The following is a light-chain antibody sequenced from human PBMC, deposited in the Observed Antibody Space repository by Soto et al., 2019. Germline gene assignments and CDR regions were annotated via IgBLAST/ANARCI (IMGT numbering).Light chain of an antibody. CDR2: AAS. V-gene: IGKV1-27*01. CDR3: QKYHSAPRT. CDR1: QGISNY. J-gene: IGKJ1*01. Sequence: DIQMTQSPSSLSASLGDRVAITCRASQGISNYLAWYQQTPGKVPKLLIYAASTLQSGVPSRFSGSGSGTDFTLTISSLQPEDVATYFCQKYHSAPRTFGQGTKVEIK.